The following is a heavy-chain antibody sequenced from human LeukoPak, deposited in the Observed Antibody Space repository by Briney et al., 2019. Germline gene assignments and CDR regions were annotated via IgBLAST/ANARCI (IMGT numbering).Heavy chain of an antibody. V-gene: IGHV4-39*07. Sequence: SEALSLTCTVSGGSISSSNYYWGWIRQPPGKGLEWIGSIYYSGSTCYNPSLKSRVTISVDTSKNQFSLKLSSVTAADTAVYYCARAKNGPHSSGYYYDPYYGMDVWGQGTTVTVSS. D-gene: IGHD3-22*01. CDR1: GGSISSSNYY. CDR2: IYYSGST. CDR3: ARAKNGPHSSGYYYDPYYGMDV. J-gene: IGHJ6*02.